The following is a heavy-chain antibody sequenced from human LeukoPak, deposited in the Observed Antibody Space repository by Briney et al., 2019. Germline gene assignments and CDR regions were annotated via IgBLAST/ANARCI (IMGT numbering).Heavy chain of an antibody. D-gene: IGHD3-22*01. CDR1: GYTFTSYG. Sequence: ASVKVSCKASGYTFTSYGISWVRQAPGQGLEWMGWISAYNGNTNYAQKLQGGVTMTTDTSTSTAYMELRSLRSDDTAVYYCARSDSSGPYTYFDYWGQGTLVTVSS. V-gene: IGHV1-18*01. CDR3: ARSDSSGPYTYFDY. J-gene: IGHJ4*02. CDR2: ISAYNGNT.